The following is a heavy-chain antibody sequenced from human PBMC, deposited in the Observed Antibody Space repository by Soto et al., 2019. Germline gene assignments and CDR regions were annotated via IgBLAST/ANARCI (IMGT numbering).Heavy chain of an antibody. D-gene: IGHD5-12*01. J-gene: IGHJ4*02. CDR2: IIPIFGTA. Sequence: QVQLVRSGAEVKKPGSSVKVSCKASGGTFSSYAISWVRQAPGQGLEWMGGIIPIFGTANYAQKFQGRVTITADESTSTAYMELSSLRSEDTAVYYCARAKSKGVEMATIRTFDYWGQGTLVTVSS. CDR3: ARAKSKGVEMATIRTFDY. CDR1: GGTFSSYA. V-gene: IGHV1-69*01.